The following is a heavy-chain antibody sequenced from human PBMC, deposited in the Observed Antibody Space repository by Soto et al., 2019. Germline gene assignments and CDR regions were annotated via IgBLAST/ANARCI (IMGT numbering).Heavy chain of an antibody. Sequence: EVQLVESGGGLVQPGGSLRLSCAASGFTFSTYDMHWGRQATGKGLEWGSAIGTAGDTSYPGTVKGRFTISRENAKSSLYLKMTGLRAGDTAVYYCARGGYCSGGNCYIQSWYFDLWGRGTLVTVSS. D-gene: IGHD2-15*01. V-gene: IGHV3-13*01. CDR2: IGTAGDT. J-gene: IGHJ2*01. CDR3: ARGGYCSGGNCYIQSWYFDL. CDR1: GFTFSTYD.